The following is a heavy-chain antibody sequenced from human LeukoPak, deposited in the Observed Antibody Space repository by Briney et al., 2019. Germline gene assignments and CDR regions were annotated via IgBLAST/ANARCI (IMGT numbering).Heavy chain of an antibody. CDR1: GFTFSSYA. D-gene: IGHD3-10*01. V-gene: IGHV3-30-3*01. Sequence: GRSLRLSCAASGFTFSSYAMHWVRQAPGKGLEWVAVISYDGSNKYYADSVKGRFTISRDNSKNTLYLQMNSLRAEDTAVYYCHIYGSGSYYNGYYFDYWGQGTLVTVSS. CDR3: HIYGSGSYYNGYYFDY. CDR2: ISYDGSNK. J-gene: IGHJ4*02.